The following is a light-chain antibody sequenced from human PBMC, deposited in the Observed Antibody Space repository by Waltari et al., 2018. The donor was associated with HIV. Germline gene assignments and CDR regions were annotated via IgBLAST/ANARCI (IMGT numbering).Light chain of an antibody. Sequence: QSVLTQPPSASKTPGQRVLMSCSGTNSNVGNNFVSWFQQVPGGAPKLVIYRNDRRPAGVSDRCSGAKSGSSASLAISGLQSDDEADYFCASWDDKLSHWVFGVGTKLTV. CDR2: RND. J-gene: IGLJ3*02. CDR1: NSNVGNNF. CDR3: ASWDDKLSHWV. V-gene: IGLV1-47*01.